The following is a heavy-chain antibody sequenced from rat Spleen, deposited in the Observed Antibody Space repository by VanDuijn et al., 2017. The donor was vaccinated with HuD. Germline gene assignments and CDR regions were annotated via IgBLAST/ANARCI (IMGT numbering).Heavy chain of an antibody. CDR2: ISYDGSST. CDR1: GFTFSNYG. D-gene: IGHD1-1*01. V-gene: IGHV5-29*01. Sequence: EVQLVESGGGLVQPGRSLKLSCAASGFTFSNYGMAWVRQAPTKGLEWVATISYDGSSTYYRDSVKGRFTISRDNAKSTLYLQMDSLRSEDTATYYCARQSSSIPYYCTRDQYSLDYWGPGTMVTVSS. CDR3: ARQSSSIPYYCTRDQYSLDY. J-gene: IGHJ1*01.